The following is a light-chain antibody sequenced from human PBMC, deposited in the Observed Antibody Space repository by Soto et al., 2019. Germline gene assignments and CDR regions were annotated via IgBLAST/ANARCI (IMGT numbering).Light chain of an antibody. J-gene: IGLJ1*01. CDR3: SSYTTTGTQV. V-gene: IGLV2-14*03. Sequence: QSVLTQPASVSGSPGQSITLSCTGTTSDVGGFDYVSWYQQHPGKVPKLMIFDVSNRPSGVSDRFSGSKSGNTASLTISGLQAEDEADYYCSSYTTTGTQVFGTGTKVTAL. CDR1: TSDVGGFDY. CDR2: DVS.